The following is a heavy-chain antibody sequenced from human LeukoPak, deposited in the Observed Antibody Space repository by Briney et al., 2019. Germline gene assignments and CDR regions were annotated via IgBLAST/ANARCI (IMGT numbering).Heavy chain of an antibody. CDR1: GGSVSSGSYY. CDR3: ARDWYSSSWSDAFDI. Sequence: LETLSLTCTVSGGSVSSGSYYWSWIRQPPGKGLEWIGYIYYSGSTNYNPSLKSRATISVDTSKNQFSLKLSPVTAADTAVYYCARDWYSSSWSDAFDIWGQGTMVTVSS. J-gene: IGHJ3*02. V-gene: IGHV4-61*01. D-gene: IGHD6-13*01. CDR2: IYYSGST.